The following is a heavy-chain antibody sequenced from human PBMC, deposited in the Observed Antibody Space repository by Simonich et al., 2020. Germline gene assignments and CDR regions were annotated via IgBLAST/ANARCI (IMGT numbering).Heavy chain of an antibody. J-gene: IGHJ4*02. CDR3: ARWPSIPASYGSGSYFDY. D-gene: IGHD3-10*01. CDR2: INPNSGGT. V-gene: IGHV1-2*02. CDR1: GYTFTGYY. Sequence: QVQLVQSGAEVKKPGASVKVSCKASGYTFTGYYMPWVRQAPGQGLEWRGGINPNSGGTNYAQKFQGRVTMTRDTSIRTAYMELSRLRSDDTAVYYCARWPSIPASYGSGSYFDYWGQGPLVTVSS.